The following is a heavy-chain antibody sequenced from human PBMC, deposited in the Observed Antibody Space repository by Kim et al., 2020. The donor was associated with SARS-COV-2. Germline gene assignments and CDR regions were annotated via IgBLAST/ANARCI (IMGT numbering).Heavy chain of an antibody. CDR3: ARMWGYSSAFDY. J-gene: IGHJ4*02. Sequence: DYNTSLKTRLTISRDTSKNQVVLTMTNVDPVDTATYYCARMWGYSSAFDYWGPGTLVTVSS. D-gene: IGHD5-12*01. V-gene: IGHV2-70*01.